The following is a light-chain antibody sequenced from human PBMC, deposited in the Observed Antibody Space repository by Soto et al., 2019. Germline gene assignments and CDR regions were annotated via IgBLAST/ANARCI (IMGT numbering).Light chain of an antibody. CDR1: QNILTT. J-gene: IGKJ1*01. V-gene: IGKV1-39*01. CDR3: QHSYNLPH. Sequence: DIRVTQSPSSLSASVGDRLTITCRASQNILTTLNWYQQMPGKPPKLLIYSASFLQDGAPSRFSGSGSGTDFTLTINGLLPEDVATYYCQHSYNLPHFGQGTKVE. CDR2: SAS.